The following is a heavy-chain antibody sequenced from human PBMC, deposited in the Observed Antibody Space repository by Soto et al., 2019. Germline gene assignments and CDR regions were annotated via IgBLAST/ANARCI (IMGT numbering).Heavy chain of an antibody. Sequence: QVQLVESGGGVVQPGRSLRLSCAASGFTFSSYGMHWVRQAPGKGLEWVAVISYDGSNKYYADSVKGRFTISRDNSKNPLYLQMNSLRAEDTAVYYCAKETWYSSSSREYFQHWGQGTLVTVSS. CDR1: GFTFSSYG. CDR2: ISYDGSNK. D-gene: IGHD6-6*01. CDR3: AKETWYSSSSREYFQH. J-gene: IGHJ1*01. V-gene: IGHV3-30*18.